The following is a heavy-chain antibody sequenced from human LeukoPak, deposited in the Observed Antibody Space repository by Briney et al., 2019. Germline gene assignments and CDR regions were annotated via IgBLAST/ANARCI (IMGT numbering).Heavy chain of an antibody. V-gene: IGHV4-30-2*01. CDR1: GGSISSGGYS. D-gene: IGHD4-17*01. Sequence: SQTLSLTCAVSGGSISSGGYSWSWIRQPPGKGLEWIGYIYHSGSTYYNPSLKSRVTISVDRSKNQFSLKLSSVTAADTAVYCCLSAYGDYVYGDRWGQGTLVIVSS. CDR3: LSAYGDYVYGDR. CDR2: IYHSGST. J-gene: IGHJ5*02.